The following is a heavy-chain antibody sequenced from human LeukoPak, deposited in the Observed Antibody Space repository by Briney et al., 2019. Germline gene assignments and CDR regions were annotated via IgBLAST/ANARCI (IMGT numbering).Heavy chain of an antibody. V-gene: IGHV3-7*03. CDR3: ARGPGLHYDILTGYSSTGGDY. J-gene: IGHJ4*02. CDR2: IKQDGSEK. Sequence: GGSLRLSCAASGFTFSRYWMSWVRQAPGKGLEWVANIKQDGSEKYYVDSVKGRFTISRDNAKKSVYLQMNSLRAEDTAVYYCARGPGLHYDILTGYSSTGGDYWGQGTLVTVSS. CDR1: GFTFSRYW. D-gene: IGHD3-9*01.